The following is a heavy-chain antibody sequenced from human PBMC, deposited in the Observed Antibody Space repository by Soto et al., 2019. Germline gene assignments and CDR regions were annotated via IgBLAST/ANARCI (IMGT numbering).Heavy chain of an antibody. D-gene: IGHD3-10*01. CDR2: INHSGST. J-gene: IGHJ4*02. V-gene: IGHV4-34*01. CDR3: ARVLDVRGVDY. CDR1: GGSFSGYY. Sequence: PSETLSLTCAVYGGSFSGYYWSWIRQPPGKGLEWIGEINHSGSTNYNPSLKSRVTISVDTSKNQFSLKLSPVTAADTAVYYCARVLDVRGVDYWGQGTLVTVSS.